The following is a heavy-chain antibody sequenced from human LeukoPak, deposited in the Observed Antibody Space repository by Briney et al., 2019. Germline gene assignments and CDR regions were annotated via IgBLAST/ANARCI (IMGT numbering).Heavy chain of an antibody. Sequence: GGSLRLSCAASGFTFSSYAMSWVRQAPGKGLEWVSAISGSGGSTYYADSVKGRFTISRDNSENTLYLQMNSLRAEDTAVYYCAKARGLRFLEREGWYWGQGTLVTVSS. CDR2: ISGSGGST. D-gene: IGHD3-3*01. J-gene: IGHJ4*02. CDR3: AKARGLRFLEREGWY. CDR1: GFTFSSYA. V-gene: IGHV3-23*01.